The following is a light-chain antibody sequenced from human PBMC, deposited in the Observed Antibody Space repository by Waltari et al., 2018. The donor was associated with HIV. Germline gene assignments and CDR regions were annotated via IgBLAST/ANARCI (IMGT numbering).Light chain of an antibody. V-gene: IGKV2-30*01. Sequence: DVVMTQSPLSLPVTLGQPASISCRSSESLVYSDGNTYLNWFQQRPDQSPRRLIYKVSDRDSGVPDRFSGSGSGTDFTLKISRVEAEDVGVYYCMQGTQWPVTFGGGTKVEIK. CDR3: MQGTQWPVT. CDR2: KVS. J-gene: IGKJ4*01. CDR1: ESLVYSDGNTY.